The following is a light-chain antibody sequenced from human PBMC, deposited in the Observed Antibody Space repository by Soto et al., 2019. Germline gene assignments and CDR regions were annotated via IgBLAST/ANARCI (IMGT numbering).Light chain of an antibody. V-gene: IGLV2-14*01. CDR1: SSDFGGYNY. J-gene: IGLJ2*01. Sequence: QSVLTQPASVSGSPGQSITISCTGTSSDFGGYNYVSWYQRHPGKAPKLMIYDVSNRPSGVSNRFSGSKSGNTASLTISGFQAEDEADYYCSSYTSSSTLPVFGGGTKVTVL. CDR3: SSYTSSSTLPV. CDR2: DVS.